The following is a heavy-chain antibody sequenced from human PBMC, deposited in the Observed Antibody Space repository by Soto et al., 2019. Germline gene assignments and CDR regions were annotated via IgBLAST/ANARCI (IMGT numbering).Heavy chain of an antibody. Sequence: VQLLESGGGLVQPGGSLRLSCAASGFTFSSYAMSWVRQAPGKGLEWVSAISGSGGSTYYADSVKGRFTISRDNSKNTLYLQMNSLRAEDTAVYYCAKVGGVYDFWSDYFDYWGQGTLVTVSS. CDR3: AKVGGVYDFWSDYFDY. CDR2: ISGSGGST. CDR1: GFTFSSYA. D-gene: IGHD3-3*01. J-gene: IGHJ4*02. V-gene: IGHV3-23*01.